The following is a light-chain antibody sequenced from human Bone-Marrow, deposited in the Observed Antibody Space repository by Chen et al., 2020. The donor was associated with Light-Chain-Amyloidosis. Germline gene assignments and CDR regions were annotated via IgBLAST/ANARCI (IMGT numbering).Light chain of an antibody. CDR1: DLPTNY. CDR2: RDT. V-gene: IGLV3-25*03. J-gene: IGLJ2*01. CDR3: QSADSSGTYEVI. Sequence: SYELTQPPPLSVSPGHTARITCSGDDLPTNYDYWYQQKPGQAPVLVIHRDTERPSGISERFSGSSSGTTATLTISGVQAEDEADYHCQSADSSGTYEVIFGGGTKLTVL.